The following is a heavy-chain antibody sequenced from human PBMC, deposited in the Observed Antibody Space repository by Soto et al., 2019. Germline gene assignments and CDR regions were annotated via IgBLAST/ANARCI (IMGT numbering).Heavy chain of an antibody. V-gene: IGHV1-2*04. Sequence: QVQLVQSGAEVKKPGASVRVSCKASGYTFTGYYMHWVRQAPGQGLEWMGWINPNSGGTNYAQKFQGWVTMTRDTSISTAYMELSRLRSDDTAVYYCPRSPRIAARSYFDYWGQVSLVTVSS. CDR1: GYTFTGYY. CDR3: PRSPRIAARSYFDY. D-gene: IGHD6-6*01. J-gene: IGHJ4*02. CDR2: INPNSGGT.